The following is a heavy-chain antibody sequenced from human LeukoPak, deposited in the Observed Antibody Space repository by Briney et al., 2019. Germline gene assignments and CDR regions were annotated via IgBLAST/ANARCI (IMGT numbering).Heavy chain of an antibody. Sequence: SQTLSLTCTVSGGSISSGSYYWSWIRQPAGKGREYIGRIYTSGSTNYNPSLKSRVTISVNMSKNQFSLKVNSVTAADTAVYYCARGIRRDGSTYGFDYWGQGTLVTVSS. CDR3: ARGIRRDGSTYGFDY. V-gene: IGHV4-61*02. CDR2: IYTSGST. D-gene: IGHD5-24*01. J-gene: IGHJ4*02. CDR1: GGSISSGSYY.